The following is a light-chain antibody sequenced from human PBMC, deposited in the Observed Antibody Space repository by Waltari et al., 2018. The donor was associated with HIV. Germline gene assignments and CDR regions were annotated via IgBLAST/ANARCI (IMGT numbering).Light chain of an antibody. CDR1: SRDVGSYDY. CDR2: DVS. Sequence: QSALTQPRSVSGSPGQSVTISCTGPSRDVGSYDYVSWYQQHPGKAPKLIIYDVSQRPSGVPDRFSDSKSGTSASLAITGLQAEDEADYYCQSYDSSLSGSVFGGGTKLTVL. J-gene: IGLJ3*02. CDR3: QSYDSSLSGSV. V-gene: IGLV2-11*01.